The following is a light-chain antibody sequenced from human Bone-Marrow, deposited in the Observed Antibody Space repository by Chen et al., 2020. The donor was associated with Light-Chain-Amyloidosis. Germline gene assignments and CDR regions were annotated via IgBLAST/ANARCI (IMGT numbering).Light chain of an antibody. CDR1: PTISSW. V-gene: IGKV1-5*03. J-gene: IGKJ4*01. Sequence: DIQMTQSPSTLSASVGDRVTITCRASPTISSWLAWYQQKPGKAPKLLIYKSSSLESGVPSRFSGSGSGTEFTLTISRLQPDDSATYYCQQYDSYSPLTFGGGTKVEIK. CDR2: KSS. CDR3: QQYDSYSPLT.